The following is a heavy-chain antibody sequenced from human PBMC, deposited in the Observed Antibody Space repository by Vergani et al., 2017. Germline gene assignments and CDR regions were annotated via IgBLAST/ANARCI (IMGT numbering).Heavy chain of an antibody. V-gene: IGHV4-34*01. D-gene: IGHD4-11*01. CDR3: ARVNTETNGHLYYYYYMDV. CDR1: GGSFTSYH. J-gene: IGHJ6*03. Sequence: QVQLQQWGGGLLKPSETLSLTCVVNGGSFTSYHWTWIRQSPGEGLEWVGDIDHTGRPDYNPSLKSRLTMSVDKSRNNFSLTLNSVTATDTAIYFCARVNTETNGHLYYYYYMDVWGRGTAVTVS. CDR2: IDHTGRP.